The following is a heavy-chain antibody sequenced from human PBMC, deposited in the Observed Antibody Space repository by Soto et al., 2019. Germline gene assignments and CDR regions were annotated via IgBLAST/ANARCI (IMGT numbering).Heavy chain of an antibody. CDR2: IRSKAYGGTT. CDR1: GFTFGDYA. D-gene: IGHD6-13*01. CDR3: TRDRLYSSSWYGLRASDY. V-gene: IGHV3-49*03. J-gene: IGHJ4*02. Sequence: HPGGSLRLSCTASGFTFGDYAMSWFRQAPGKGLEWVGFIRSKAYGGTTEYAASVKGRFTISRDDSKSIAYLQMNSLKTEDTAVYYCTRDRLYSSSWYGLRASDYWGQGTLVTVSS.